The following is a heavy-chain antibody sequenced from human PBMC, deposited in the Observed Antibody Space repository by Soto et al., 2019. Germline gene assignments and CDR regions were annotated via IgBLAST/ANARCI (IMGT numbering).Heavy chain of an antibody. CDR1: GYTFTTYG. D-gene: IGHD6-19*01. Sequence: QVQLVQSGAEVKKPGASVRVSCKASGYTFTTYGITWVRQAPGQGLEWMGWMSAFNGDTQYAQKLQGRVTMTTDTSQSTAYMDRTSLRSDDTAVYYCARASSQMADQYLQYWGQGTQITVPS. V-gene: IGHV1-18*01. J-gene: IGHJ1*01. CDR2: MSAFNGDT. CDR3: ARASSQMADQYLQY.